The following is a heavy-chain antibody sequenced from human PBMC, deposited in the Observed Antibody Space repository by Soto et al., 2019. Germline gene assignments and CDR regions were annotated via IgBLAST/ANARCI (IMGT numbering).Heavy chain of an antibody. CDR2: IKQDGSEK. J-gene: IGHJ6*02. CDR1: GFTFSSYW. CDR3: ARDPPATRHGMDV. Sequence: GWSLRLSCAASGFTFSSYWMSWVRQAPGKGLEWVANIKQDGSEKYYVDSVKGRFTISRDNSKNTLYLQMKSLRAEDTAVYYCARDPPATRHGMDVWGQGNTVTV. V-gene: IGHV3-7*03.